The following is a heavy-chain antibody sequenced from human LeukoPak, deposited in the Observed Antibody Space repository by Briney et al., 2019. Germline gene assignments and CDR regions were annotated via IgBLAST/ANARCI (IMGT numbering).Heavy chain of an antibody. CDR3: ARDLGFSSEDL. CDR2: IRQDGNDK. J-gene: IGHJ4*02. D-gene: IGHD6-19*01. Sequence: GGSLRLSCAASGFTFSNYFMSWVRQAPGKGLEWVANIRQDGNDKYYVDSVKGRFNIHRDNAKNLLYLQMDSLRVEDTAVYHCARDLGFSSEDLWGQGTLVIVSS. V-gene: IGHV3-7*01. CDR1: GFTFSNYF.